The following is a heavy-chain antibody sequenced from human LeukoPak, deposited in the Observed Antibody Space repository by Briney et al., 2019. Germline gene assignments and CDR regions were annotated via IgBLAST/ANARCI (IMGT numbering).Heavy chain of an antibody. V-gene: IGHV4-39*01. J-gene: IGHJ4*02. D-gene: IGHD4-17*01. Sequence: SETLSLTCTVAGGSISSSSYYWGWIRQPPGKGLEWIGSIYYSGSTYYNPSLKSRVTISVDTSKNQFSLKLSSVTAADTAVYYCARLAYGDKPHALGPNACWGQGTLVTVSS. CDR3: ARLAYGDKPHALGPNAC. CDR2: IYYSGST. CDR1: GGSISSSSYY.